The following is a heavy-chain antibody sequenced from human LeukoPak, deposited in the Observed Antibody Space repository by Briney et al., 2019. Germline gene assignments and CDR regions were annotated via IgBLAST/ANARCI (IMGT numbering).Heavy chain of an antibody. Sequence: PGGSLRLSCAASGFTFNNYWMHWVRQAPGKGLMWVSRLNRDGSSTTYAGSVKGRFTISRDNAENTLYLQMNSLRAEDTGVYYCTREYENGFDYWGQGTLVTVSA. J-gene: IGHJ4*02. D-gene: IGHD3-3*01. CDR2: LNRDGSST. V-gene: IGHV3-74*01. CDR3: TREYENGFDY. CDR1: GFTFNNYW.